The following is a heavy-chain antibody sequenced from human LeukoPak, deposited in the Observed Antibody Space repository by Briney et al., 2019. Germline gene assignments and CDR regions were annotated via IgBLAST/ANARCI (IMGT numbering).Heavy chain of an antibody. J-gene: IGHJ4*02. CDR1: RGSFSGES. CDR2: MNPSGST. D-gene: IGHD5-18*01. CDR3: GADTALDY. V-gene: IGHV4-34*01. Sequence: SETLSLTCAVYRGSFSGESWSWIRQPPGKGLECIGEMNPSGSTNYNPSLKSRVTISVDTSKNQFSLKLSSVTAADTAVYYCGADTALDYWGQGTLVTVSS.